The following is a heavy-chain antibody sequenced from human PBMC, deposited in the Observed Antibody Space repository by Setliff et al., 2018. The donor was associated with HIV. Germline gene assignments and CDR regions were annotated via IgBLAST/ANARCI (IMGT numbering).Heavy chain of an antibody. CDR2: IKQDGSEK. D-gene: IGHD3-22*01. J-gene: IGHJ4*02. CDR1: GFTFSDYW. CDR3: ARIPNHSSGFDY. Sequence: GGSLRLSCAASGFTFSDYWMTWVRQAPGKGLEWVANIKQDGSEKYCVDSVKGRFTISRDNAKNPLYLQMNSLGAEDTAVYYCARIPNHSSGFDYWGQGTPVTVSS. V-gene: IGHV3-7*03.